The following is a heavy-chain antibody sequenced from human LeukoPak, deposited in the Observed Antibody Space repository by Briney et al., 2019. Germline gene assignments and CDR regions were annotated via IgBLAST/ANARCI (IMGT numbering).Heavy chain of an antibody. J-gene: IGHJ6*02. CDR1: GGSISNYY. CDR2: IYYSGST. D-gene: IGHD3-10*01. CDR3: ARGDLYGSGSYDQNYYYYYGMDV. Sequence: SETLSLTCTVSGGSISNYYWSWIRQPPGKGLEWIGYIYYSGSTNYNPSLKSRVTISVDTSKNQFSLKLSSVTAADTAVYYCARGDLYGSGSYDQNYYYYYGMDVWGQGTTVTVSS. V-gene: IGHV4-59*01.